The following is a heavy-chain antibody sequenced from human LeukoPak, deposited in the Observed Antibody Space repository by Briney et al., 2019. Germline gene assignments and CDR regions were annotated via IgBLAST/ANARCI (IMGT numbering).Heavy chain of an antibody. CDR2: IIPIFGTA. V-gene: IGHV1-69*13. J-gene: IGHJ6*03. CDR1: GGTFSSYA. D-gene: IGHD6-19*01. Sequence: SVKVSXKASGGTFSSYAISWVRQAPGQGLEWMGGIIPIFGTANYARKFQGRVTITADESTSTAYMELSSLRSEDTAVYYCARGPAYSSGWYGDYYYYMDVWGKGTTVTVSS. CDR3: ARGPAYSSGWYGDYYYYMDV.